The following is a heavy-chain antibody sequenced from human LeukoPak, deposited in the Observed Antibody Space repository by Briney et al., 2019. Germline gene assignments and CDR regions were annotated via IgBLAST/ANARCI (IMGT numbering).Heavy chain of an antibody. D-gene: IGHD2-8*01. Sequence: GGSLRLSCAASGFTFSSHPMNWVRQAPGKGLEWVAVIANDGRFTHYADSVKGRFTISRDNSKSTLEMQMNSLRAEETALYYCVKEANGFDMWGLGTMVTVSS. J-gene: IGHJ3*02. V-gene: IGHV3-30*04. CDR3: VKEANGFDM. CDR2: IANDGRFT. CDR1: GFTFSSHP.